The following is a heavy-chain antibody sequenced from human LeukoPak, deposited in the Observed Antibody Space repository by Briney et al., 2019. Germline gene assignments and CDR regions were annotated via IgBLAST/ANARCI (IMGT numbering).Heavy chain of an antibody. J-gene: IGHJ4*02. CDR3: ARDPLWFGTKFDY. Sequence: ASMTVSFKASGYTFTSYDINWVRLAPGQGLEWMGWMNPNSGNTGYAQKFQGRVTMTRNTSISTAYMELSSLRSEDTAVYYCARDPLWFGTKFDYWGQGTLVTVSS. CDR1: GYTFTSYD. CDR2: MNPNSGNT. D-gene: IGHD3-10*01. V-gene: IGHV1-8*01.